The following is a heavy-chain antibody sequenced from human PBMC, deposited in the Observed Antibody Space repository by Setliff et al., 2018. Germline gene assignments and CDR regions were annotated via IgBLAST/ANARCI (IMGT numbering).Heavy chain of an antibody. D-gene: IGHD7-27*01. CDR1: GFTFSSDA. CDR2: ISSSGSI. Sequence: GGSLRLSCAASGFTFSSDAMTWVRQAPGKGLEWVSYISSSGSIYYANSVKGRFTISRDNAQNSLHLQMDSLRAEDTAVYYCASIDWGENFYNTDVWGKGTTVTVSS. CDR3: ASIDWGENFYNTDV. J-gene: IGHJ6*03. V-gene: IGHV3-48*03.